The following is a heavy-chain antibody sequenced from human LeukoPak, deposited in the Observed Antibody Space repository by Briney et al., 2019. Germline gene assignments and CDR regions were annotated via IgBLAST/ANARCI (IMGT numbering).Heavy chain of an antibody. CDR1: GYTFTGYY. V-gene: IGHV1-2*02. Sequence: ASVKVSCKASGYTFTGYYMHWVRQAPGQGLEWMGWINPNSGGTNYAQKFQGRVTMTRDTSISTAYMELSRLRSDDTAVYYCARGYCSSTSCYYYFDYRGQGTLVTVSS. D-gene: IGHD2-2*01. CDR2: INPNSGGT. J-gene: IGHJ4*02. CDR3: ARGYCSSTSCYYYFDY.